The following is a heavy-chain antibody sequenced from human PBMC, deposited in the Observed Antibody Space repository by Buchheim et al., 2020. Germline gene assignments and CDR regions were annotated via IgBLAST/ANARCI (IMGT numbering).Heavy chain of an antibody. J-gene: IGHJ6*02. D-gene: IGHD3-10*01. V-gene: IGHV3-30-3*01. Sequence: QVQLVESGGGVVQPGRSLRLSCAATGFTFSSYAMHCVRQAPGKGLEWVAVISYDGSNKYYADSVKGRFTISRDNSKNTQDLQMNSLRAEDTPVYYCASRWFVQSFGYYYYGMDVWGQGTT. CDR1: GFTFSSYA. CDR3: ASRWFVQSFGYYYYGMDV. CDR2: ISYDGSNK.